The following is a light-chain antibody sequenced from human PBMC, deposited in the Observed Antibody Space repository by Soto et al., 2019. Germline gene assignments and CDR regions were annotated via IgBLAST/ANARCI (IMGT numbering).Light chain of an antibody. CDR3: QQYGSSPT. J-gene: IGKJ1*01. V-gene: IGKV3D-15*02. CDR1: QSVSSN. CDR2: GAS. Sequence: PATLSVSPGERATLSCRASQSVSSNLAWYQQKPGQAPRLLIYGASTRATGIPARFSGSGSGTEFTLTISSLQSEDFAVYYCQQYGSSPTFGQGTKVDIK.